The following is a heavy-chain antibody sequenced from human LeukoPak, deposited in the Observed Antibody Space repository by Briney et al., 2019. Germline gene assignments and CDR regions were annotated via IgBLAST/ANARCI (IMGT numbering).Heavy chain of an antibody. V-gene: IGHV1-2*02. Sequence: ASVKVSCKASGYTFTSFYIHWVRQAPGQGLEWMGWINPNSGGTNYAQKFQGRVTMTRDTSISTAYMELSRLRSDDTAVYYCARDPGRGGSCYDYWGQGTLVTVSS. D-gene: IGHD2-15*01. J-gene: IGHJ4*02. CDR2: INPNSGGT. CDR1: GYTFTSFY. CDR3: ARDPGRGGSCYDY.